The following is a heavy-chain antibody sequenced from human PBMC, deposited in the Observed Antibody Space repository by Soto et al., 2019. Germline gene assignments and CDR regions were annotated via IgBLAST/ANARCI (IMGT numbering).Heavy chain of an antibody. CDR1: GFTFSSYA. Sequence: EVLLLESGGGLVQPGGSLRLSCAASGFTFSSYAMSWVRQAPGKGLEWVSAISGSGGSTYYADSVKGRFTISRDNSKNTLYLQMNSLRAEDTAVYYCAKAGYGDYYYYYGMDVWGQGTTVTVSS. CDR3: AKAGYGDYYYYYGMDV. J-gene: IGHJ6*02. D-gene: IGHD4-17*01. CDR2: ISGSGGST. V-gene: IGHV3-23*01.